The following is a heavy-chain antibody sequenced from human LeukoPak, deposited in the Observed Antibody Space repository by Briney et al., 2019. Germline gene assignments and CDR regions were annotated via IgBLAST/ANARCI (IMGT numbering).Heavy chain of an antibody. CDR2: MFYGETN. CDR3: ARLERSRNDDTQY. D-gene: IGHD3-22*01. Sequence: PSETLSLTCTVSGDSISRSGFYWGWIRQPPGKGLEWIGSMFYGETNSYNPSLKSRVIISLDTSKNQFSLNLNSVTAADTAVYYCARLERSRNDDTQYWGQGTLVTVSS. V-gene: IGHV4-39*01. CDR1: GDSISRSGFY. J-gene: IGHJ4*02.